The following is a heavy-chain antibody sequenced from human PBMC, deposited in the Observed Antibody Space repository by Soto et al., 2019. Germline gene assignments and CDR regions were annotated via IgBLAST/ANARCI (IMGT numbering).Heavy chain of an antibody. CDR1: GYSFTSYW. V-gene: IGHV5-51*01. CDR2: IYPGDSET. J-gene: IGHJ4*02. D-gene: IGHD2-15*01. Sequence: PGESLKISCKGSGYSFTSYWIGWVRQMPGKGLEWMGIIYPGDSETRYSPSFEGQVTISADKSITTAYLQWSSLKASDTAMYYCARRYCSGGSCYPFDYWGQGTLVTVSS. CDR3: ARRYCSGGSCYPFDY.